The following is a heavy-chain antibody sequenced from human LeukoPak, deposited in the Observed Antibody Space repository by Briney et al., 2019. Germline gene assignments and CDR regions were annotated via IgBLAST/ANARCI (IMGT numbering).Heavy chain of an antibody. V-gene: IGHV3-30*18. J-gene: IGHJ4*02. CDR2: ISYDGSNK. CDR1: GFTFSSYG. Sequence: PGRSLRLSCAASGFTFSSYGMHWVRQAPGKGLEWVAVISYDGSNKYYADSVKGRFTISRDNSKNTLYLQMNSLRAEGTAVYYCAKGEAYYDSSGVFDYWGQGTLVTVSS. CDR3: AKGEAYYDSSGVFDY. D-gene: IGHD3-22*01.